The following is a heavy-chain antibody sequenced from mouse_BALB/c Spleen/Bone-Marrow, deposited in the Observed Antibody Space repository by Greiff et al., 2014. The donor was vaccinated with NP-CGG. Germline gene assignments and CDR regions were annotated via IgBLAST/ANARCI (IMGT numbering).Heavy chain of an antibody. Sequence: EVQLQQSGPELVKPGASVKIYCKASGYSFTGYFMNWVMQSHGKSLERIGRINPYNGDTFYNQKFKGKATLTVDKSSSTAHMELRSLASEDSAVYYCARGRLLRATEYWGQGSSTPFPS. J-gene: IGHJ4*01. CDR1: GYSFTGYF. D-gene: IGHD2-3*01. CDR3: ARGRLLRATEY. V-gene: IGHV1-20*02. CDR2: INPYNGDT.